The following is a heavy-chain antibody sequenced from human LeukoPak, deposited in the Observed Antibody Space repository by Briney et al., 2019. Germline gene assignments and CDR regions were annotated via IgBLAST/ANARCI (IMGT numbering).Heavy chain of an antibody. CDR1: GYTFTGYY. Sequence: ASVKVSCKASGYTFTGYYMHWVRQAPGQGLEWMGWINAGNGNTKYSQEFQGRVTITRDTSASTAYMELSSLRSEDMAVYYCARSPSIYSSSWYRETGQLWFDPWGQGTLVTVSS. D-gene: IGHD6-13*01. CDR2: INAGNGNT. J-gene: IGHJ5*02. V-gene: IGHV1-3*03. CDR3: ARSPSIYSSSWYRETGQLWFDP.